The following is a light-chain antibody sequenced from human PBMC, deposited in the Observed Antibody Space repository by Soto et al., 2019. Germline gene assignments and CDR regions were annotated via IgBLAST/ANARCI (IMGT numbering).Light chain of an antibody. J-gene: IGLJ1*01. CDR1: SSDVGSYNL. CDR3: CSYAGSSTFHYV. CDR2: EVS. Sequence: QSVLTQPASVSGSPGQSITISCTRTSSDVGSYNLVSWYQQHPGKAPKLMIYEVSKRPSGVSNRFSGSKSGNTASLTISGPQAEDEADYYCCSYAGSSTFHYVFGTGTKVTVL. V-gene: IGLV2-23*02.